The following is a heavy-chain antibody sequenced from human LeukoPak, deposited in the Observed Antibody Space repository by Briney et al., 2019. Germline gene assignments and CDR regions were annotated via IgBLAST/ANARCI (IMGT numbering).Heavy chain of an antibody. V-gene: IGHV3-7*01. J-gene: IGHJ6*02. Sequence: GGSLRLSCAASGFTFSNFWMSWVRQAPGKGLEWVANIKQDGSEKHYVDSVKGRFTISRDNAKNSLYLQMNSLRAEDTAVYYCARAPHYSNYGPYYYGMDVWGQGTTVTVSS. CDR3: ARAPHYSNYGPYYYGMDV. CDR1: GFTFSNFW. CDR2: IKQDGSEK. D-gene: IGHD4-11*01.